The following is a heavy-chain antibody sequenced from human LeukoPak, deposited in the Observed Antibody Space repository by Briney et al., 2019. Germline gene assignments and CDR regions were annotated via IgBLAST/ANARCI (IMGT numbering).Heavy chain of an antibody. D-gene: IGHD3-10*01. V-gene: IGHV1-18*01. CDR1: GYTFTSYG. CDR3: ARDPLRFGELFGNWFDP. J-gene: IGHJ5*02. Sequence: ASVKVSCKASGYTFTSYGISWVRQAPGQGLEWMGWISAYNGNTNYAQKVQGRVTMTTDTSTSTAYMELRNLRSDDTAVYYCARDPLRFGELFGNWFDPWGQGTLVTVSS. CDR2: ISAYNGNT.